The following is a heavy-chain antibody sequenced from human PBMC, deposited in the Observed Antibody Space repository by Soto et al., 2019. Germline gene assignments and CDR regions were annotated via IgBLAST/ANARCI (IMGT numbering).Heavy chain of an antibody. D-gene: IGHD6-13*01. V-gene: IGHV5-51*01. CDR1: GYSFTSYW. CDR2: IYPGDSDT. CDR3: ARTSAAGKYYCGMDV. Sequence: GESLKISCKGSGYSFTSYWIGWVRQMPGKGLEWMGIIYPGDSDTRYSPSFQGQVTISADKSISTAYLQWSSLKASDTAMYYCARTSAAGKYYCGMDVWGQGTTVTVYS. J-gene: IGHJ6*02.